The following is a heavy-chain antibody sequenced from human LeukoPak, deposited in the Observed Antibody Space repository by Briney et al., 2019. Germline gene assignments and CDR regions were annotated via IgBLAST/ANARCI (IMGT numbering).Heavy chain of an antibody. Sequence: SETLSLTCAVYGGSFSGYYWSWIRQPPGKGLEWIGYIYYSGSTNYNPSLKSRVTISVDTSKNQFSLKLSSVTAADTAVYYCARHEGSTHGDLYYYYYGMDVWGQGTTVTVSS. V-gene: IGHV4-59*08. CDR1: GGSFSGYY. CDR2: IYYSGST. D-gene: IGHD3-10*01. CDR3: ARHEGSTHGDLYYYYYGMDV. J-gene: IGHJ6*02.